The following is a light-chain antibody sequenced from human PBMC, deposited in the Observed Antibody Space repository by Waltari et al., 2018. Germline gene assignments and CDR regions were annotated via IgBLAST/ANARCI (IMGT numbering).Light chain of an antibody. V-gene: IGKV3-11*01. J-gene: IGKJ1*01. CDR2: DAS. CDR3: QQRYKWT. Sequence: EIVLTQSPATLSLSPGERVTLSCRASQNISTSLAWYQQKPGQAPRLLIYDASKSATGIPGMFSGSGSGTDFTLTISSLEPEDFVVYYCQQRYKWTFGQGTKVEIK. CDR1: QNISTS.